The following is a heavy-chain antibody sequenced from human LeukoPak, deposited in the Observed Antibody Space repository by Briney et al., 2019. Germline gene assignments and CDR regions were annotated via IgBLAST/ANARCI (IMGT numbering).Heavy chain of an antibody. CDR1: GYSFTSFW. CDR2: IYPGDSDT. CDR3: ARDLVAAGTGGFDY. V-gene: IGHV5-51*01. J-gene: IGHJ4*02. D-gene: IGHD6-13*01. Sequence: GESLKISCKGSGYSFTSFWIGWVRQMPGKGLEWMGIIYPGDSDTIYSPSFQGQVTISADKSIGTAYLQWSSLKASDTAMYYCARDLVAAGTGGFDYWGQGTLVTVSS.